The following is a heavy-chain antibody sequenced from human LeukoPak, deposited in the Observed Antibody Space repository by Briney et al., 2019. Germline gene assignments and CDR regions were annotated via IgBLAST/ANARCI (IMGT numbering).Heavy chain of an antibody. CDR3: ARLRVHYYYMDV. V-gene: IGHV4-59*08. CDR2: IYYTGST. Sequence: SETLSLTCTLSGGSISTYYWSWVRQPPGKGLEWIGYIYYTGSTDYNPSLKSRVTMSVDTSKNQFSLKLSSVTAADTAVYYCARLRVHYYYMDVWGKGTTVTISS. CDR1: GGSISTYY. J-gene: IGHJ6*03.